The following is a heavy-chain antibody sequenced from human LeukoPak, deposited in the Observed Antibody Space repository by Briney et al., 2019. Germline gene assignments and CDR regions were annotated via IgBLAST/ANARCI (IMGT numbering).Heavy chain of an antibody. CDR1: GGGISSTAYY. J-gene: IGHJ4*02. Sequence: SETLSLTCNVSGGGISSTAYYWGWIRQPPGKGLEWIGSIYYSGSTYYNPSLKSRVTISVDTPHNQFSLKLNSVTAADTALYYCARHPPYGSRNWGAYYFDSWGQGTLVTVSS. CDR2: IYYSGST. V-gene: IGHV4-39*01. CDR3: ARHPPYGSRNWGAYYFDS. D-gene: IGHD3-10*01.